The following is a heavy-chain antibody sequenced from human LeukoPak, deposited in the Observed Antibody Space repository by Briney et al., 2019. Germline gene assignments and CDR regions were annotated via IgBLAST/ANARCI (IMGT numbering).Heavy chain of an antibody. V-gene: IGHV3-38-3*01. J-gene: IGHJ3*02. D-gene: IGHD6-13*01. CDR3: ARELTAALDAFDI. CDR1: GFTVSSNE. CDR2: ISGGST. Sequence: GGSLRLSCAASGFTVSSNEMSWVRQAPGKGLEWVSSISGGSTYYADSRKGRFTISRDNSKNTLHLQMNSLRAEDTAVYYCARELTAALDAFDIWGQGTMVTVSS.